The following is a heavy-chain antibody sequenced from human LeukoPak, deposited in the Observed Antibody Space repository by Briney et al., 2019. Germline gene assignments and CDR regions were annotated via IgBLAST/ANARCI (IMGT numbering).Heavy chain of an antibody. Sequence: PGGSLRLSCAASGFTFSSYWMTWVRQAPGKGLEWVANIKQDGDEKYYVDSVKGRFTISRDNAKNSLYLQMNSLRAEDTAVYYCASEVKRVAYWGQGTLVTVSS. J-gene: IGHJ4*02. CDR3: ASEVKRVAY. D-gene: IGHD4-11*01. CDR2: IKQDGDEK. CDR1: GFTFSSYW. V-gene: IGHV3-7*01.